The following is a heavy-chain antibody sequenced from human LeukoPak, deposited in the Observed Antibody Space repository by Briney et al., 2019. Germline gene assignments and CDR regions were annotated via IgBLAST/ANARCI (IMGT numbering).Heavy chain of an antibody. CDR1: GYTFTGYY. J-gene: IGHJ6*02. CDR2: INPNSGGT. D-gene: IGHD3-16*01. CDR3: ARDTLTNYNGMDV. V-gene: IGHV1-2*02. Sequence: GASVKVSCKASGYTFTGYYMHWVRQAPGQGLEWMGWINPNSGGTNYAQKFQGRVTMTRDTSISTAYMELSRLRSDDTAVYYCARDTLTNYNGMDVWGQGTTVTVSS.